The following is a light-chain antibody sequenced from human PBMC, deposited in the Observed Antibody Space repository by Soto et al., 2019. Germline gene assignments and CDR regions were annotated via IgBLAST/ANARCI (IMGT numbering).Light chain of an antibody. Sequence: DIQVTQAPSSLSASVGERVTITCRASQTIKSYLNWYQLTPGKAPKILIFAASSLKSGVPSRFSGNGSATDFTLSINDLQPEDFATCYCQQSFTSARTFGPGTRLEIK. CDR3: QQSFTSART. J-gene: IGKJ2*01. V-gene: IGKV1-39*01. CDR2: AAS. CDR1: QTIKSY.